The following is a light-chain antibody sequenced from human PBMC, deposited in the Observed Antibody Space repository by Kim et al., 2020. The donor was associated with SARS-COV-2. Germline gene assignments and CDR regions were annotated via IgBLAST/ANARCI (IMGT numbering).Light chain of an antibody. CDR2: DAS. V-gene: IGKV3-11*01. Sequence: LSPGERATLSCRASHGVTNYLAWYQKKPGQAPRLLNYDASNRATGIPARFSGSGSGTDFTLTISSLEPEDFAVYYCQQRSNWPRTFGQGTKVEIK. J-gene: IGKJ1*01. CDR1: HGVTNY. CDR3: QQRSNWPRT.